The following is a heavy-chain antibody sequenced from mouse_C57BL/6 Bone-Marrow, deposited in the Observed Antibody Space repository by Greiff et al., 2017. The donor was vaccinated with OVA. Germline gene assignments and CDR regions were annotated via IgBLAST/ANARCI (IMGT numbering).Heavy chain of an antibody. Sequence: QVPLKVSGPGILQPSQTLSLTCSFSGFSLSTVGMGVGWIRQPSGKGLEWLAHIWWDDDKSYNPALKSRLTISKDTPKNQVFPKFSNMDTADTATYYCARTAEDGYLLLDYGGQGTTLTVSS. CDR3: ARTAEDGYLLLDY. V-gene: IGHV8-8*01. D-gene: IGHD2-3*01. CDR1: GFSLSTVGMG. CDR2: IWWDDDK. J-gene: IGHJ2*01.